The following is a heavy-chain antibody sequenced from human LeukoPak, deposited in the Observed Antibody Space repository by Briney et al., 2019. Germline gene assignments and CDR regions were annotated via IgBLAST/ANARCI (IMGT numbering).Heavy chain of an antibody. CDR2: IYHSGST. V-gene: IGHV4-4*02. J-gene: IGHJ4*02. CDR1: GGSISSSNW. D-gene: IGHD2-2*01. CDR3: ARDLGYCSSTSCRDGIDY. Sequence: PSETLSLTCAVSGGSISSSNWWSWVRQPPGKGLEWIGEIYHSGSTNYNPSLKSRVTISVDKSKNQFSLKLSSVTAADTAVYYCARDLGYCSSTSCRDGIDYWGQGTLVTVSS.